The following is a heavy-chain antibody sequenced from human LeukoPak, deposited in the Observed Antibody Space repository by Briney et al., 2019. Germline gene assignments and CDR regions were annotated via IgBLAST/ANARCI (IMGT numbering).Heavy chain of an antibody. CDR1: GGTFSSYA. CDR3: ARFLVATGSFDY. J-gene: IGHJ4*02. CDR2: IIPIFGTA. V-gene: IGHV1-69*01. D-gene: IGHD5-12*01. Sequence: PVKVSCKASGGTFSSYAISWVRQAPGQGLEWMGGIIPIFGTANYAQKFQGRVTITADESTSTAYMELSSLRSEDTAVYYCARFLVATGSFDYWGQGTLVTVSS.